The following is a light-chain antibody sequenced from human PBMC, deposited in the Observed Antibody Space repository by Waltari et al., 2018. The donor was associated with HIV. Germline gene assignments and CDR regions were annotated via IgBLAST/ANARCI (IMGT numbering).Light chain of an antibody. J-gene: IGLJ3*02. V-gene: IGLV2-8*01. CDR1: SSDVGGYNY. Sequence: QSALTQPPSASGSPGPSVPISCTGTSSDVGGYNYVSWYQQHPGKAPKLIIFEVTKRPSGVPNRFSGSKSGNTASLTVSGLQADDEADYYCCSYTGYNDFLFGAGTKLTVL. CDR3: CSYTGYNDFL. CDR2: EVT.